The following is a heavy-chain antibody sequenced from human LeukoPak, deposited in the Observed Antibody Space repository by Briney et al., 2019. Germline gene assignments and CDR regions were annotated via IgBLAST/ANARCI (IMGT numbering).Heavy chain of an antibody. J-gene: IGHJ4*02. D-gene: IGHD3-9*01. CDR1: GGTFSSYA. CDR2: IIPIFGTA. V-gene: IGHV1-69*05. CDR3: ARAELRYFDWPPGDY. Sequence: ASVKVSCKASGGTFSSYAISWVRQAPGQGLEWMGGIIPIFGTANYAQKFQGRVTMTRNTSISTAYMELSSLRSEDTAVYYSARAELRYFDWPPGDYWGQGTLVTVSS.